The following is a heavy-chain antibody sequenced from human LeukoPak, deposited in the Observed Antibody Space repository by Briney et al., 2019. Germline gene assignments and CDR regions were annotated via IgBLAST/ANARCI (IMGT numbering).Heavy chain of an antibody. CDR3: ARGGDYALENWFDP. Sequence: GGSLRLSCAASGFTFSSYSMNWVRQAPGKGLEWVSSISSSSSYIYYADSVKGRFTISRDNAKNSPYLQMNSLRAEDTAVYYCARGGDYALENWFDPWGQGTLVTVSS. CDR2: ISSSSSYI. V-gene: IGHV3-21*01. D-gene: IGHD4-17*01. J-gene: IGHJ5*02. CDR1: GFTFSSYS.